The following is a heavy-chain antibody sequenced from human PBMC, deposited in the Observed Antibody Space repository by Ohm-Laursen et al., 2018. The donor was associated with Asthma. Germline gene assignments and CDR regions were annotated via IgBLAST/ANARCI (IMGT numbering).Heavy chain of an antibody. CDR2: INGDGGIK. V-gene: IGHV3-74*01. D-gene: IGHD1-26*01. CDR1: GFTITNYW. J-gene: IGHJ3*02. Sequence: SLRLSCTASGFTITNYWMHWVRQAPGKGLVWVSRINGDGGIKSYAASVKGRFTISRDNSKNTLYLQMNSLRAEDTAVYYCARDWDLRPHAFDIWGQGTMVTVSS. CDR3: ARDWDLRPHAFDI.